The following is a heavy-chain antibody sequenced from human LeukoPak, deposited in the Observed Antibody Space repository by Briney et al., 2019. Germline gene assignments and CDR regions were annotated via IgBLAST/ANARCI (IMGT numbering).Heavy chain of an antibody. V-gene: IGHV3-21*01. CDR2: ISSSSSYI. D-gene: IGHD1-1*01. J-gene: IGHJ4*02. CDR1: GFTFSLYS. Sequence: GGSLRLSCAASGFTFSLYSMNWVRQAPGKGLEWVSSISSSSSYIYSADSVKGRFTISRDNAKNSLYLQMNSLRAEDTAVYYWARGTRGEFDYGGRGTLVTVS. CDR3: ARGTRGEFDY.